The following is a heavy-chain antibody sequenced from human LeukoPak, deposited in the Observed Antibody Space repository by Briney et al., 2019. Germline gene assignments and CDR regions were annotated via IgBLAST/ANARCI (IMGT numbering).Heavy chain of an antibody. CDR3: AKWGDYDILTGYYDSDY. CDR1: GFIFSNYA. D-gene: IGHD3-9*01. Sequence: GGSLRLSCAASGFIFSNYAMSWVRQAPGKGLEWVSAIGGRDSGTYYADSVRGRFTVSRDDPKNTLYLQMNTLRAEDTAVYYCAKWGDYDILTGYYDSDYWGQGTLVTVSS. V-gene: IGHV3-23*01. J-gene: IGHJ4*02. CDR2: IGGRDSGT.